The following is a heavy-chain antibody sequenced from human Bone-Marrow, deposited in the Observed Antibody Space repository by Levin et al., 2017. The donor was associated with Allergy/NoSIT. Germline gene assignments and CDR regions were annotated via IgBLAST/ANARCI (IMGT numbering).Heavy chain of an antibody. CDR2: IGTAGDT. J-gene: IGHJ3*02. Sequence: SCSVSGFTFSTYDMHWVRQATGKSLEWVSAIGTAGDTYYSDSVKGRFTISRGNARNSLHLQVNSLRAGDTAVYYCARGRGGYYFDSSGYYFNALDMWGQGTMVTVSS. CDR3: ARGRGGYYFDSSGYYFNALDM. V-gene: IGHV3-13*01. D-gene: IGHD3-22*01. CDR1: GFTFSTYD.